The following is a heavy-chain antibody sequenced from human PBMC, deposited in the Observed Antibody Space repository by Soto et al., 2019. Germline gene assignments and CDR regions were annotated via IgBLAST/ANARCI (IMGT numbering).Heavy chain of an antibody. CDR3: ARAYCSSTSCYYAFDI. CDR2: IIPIFGTA. Sequence: QVQLVQSGAEVKKPGSSVKVPCKASGGTFSSYAISWVRQAPGQGLEWMGGIIPIFGTANYAQKFQGRVTITADKSTSTAYMELSSLRSEDTAVYYCARAYCSSTSCYYAFDIWGQGTMVTVSS. CDR1: GGTFSSYA. D-gene: IGHD2-2*01. V-gene: IGHV1-69*06. J-gene: IGHJ3*02.